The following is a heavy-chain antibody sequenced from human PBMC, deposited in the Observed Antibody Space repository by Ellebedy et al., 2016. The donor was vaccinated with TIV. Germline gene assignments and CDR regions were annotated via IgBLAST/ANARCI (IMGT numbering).Heavy chain of an antibody. V-gene: IGHV3-30*03. J-gene: IGHJ3*02. CDR1: GFTFSDSV. CDR3: VRGWYSSGHCDVFAM. Sequence: GESLKISCVGFGFTFSDSVMHWVRKDPGKGLDWVAGISVDGMAVHYPDSVKGRFTISRDNAQNTVYLQMNSLRLEDTAVYYCVRGWYSSGHCDVFAMWGQGTIVTVSS. D-gene: IGHD6-19*01. CDR2: ISVDGMAV.